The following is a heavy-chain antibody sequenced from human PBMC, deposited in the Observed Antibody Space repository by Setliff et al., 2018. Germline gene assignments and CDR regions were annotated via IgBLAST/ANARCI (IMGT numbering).Heavy chain of an antibody. CDR2: LHTSGTT. Sequence: SETLSLTCAVSGGSITSGSYYWSWIRQPAGEGLEWIGRLHTSGTTDYNPSLMGRVTISADTSTNHFSLKLTSVTAADTAVYYCARDNTIVGATDYWGQGALVTVSS. D-gene: IGHD1-26*01. CDR1: GGSITSGSYY. CDR3: ARDNTIVGATDY. V-gene: IGHV4-61*02. J-gene: IGHJ4*02.